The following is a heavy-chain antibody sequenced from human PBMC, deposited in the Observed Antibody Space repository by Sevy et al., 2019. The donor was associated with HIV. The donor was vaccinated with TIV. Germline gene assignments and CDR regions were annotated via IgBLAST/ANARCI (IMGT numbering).Heavy chain of an antibody. CDR1: GYTFTSYG. Sequence: ASVKVSCKASGYTFTSYGISWVRQAPGQGLEWMGWISAYNGNTNYAQKLQGRVTMTTDTSTSTAYMELRSLRSDDTAVYYCARGGGGSWIQLWLLSFDYWGQGTLVTVSS. J-gene: IGHJ4*02. D-gene: IGHD5-18*01. V-gene: IGHV1-18*01. CDR2: ISAYNGNT. CDR3: ARGGGGSWIQLWLLSFDY.